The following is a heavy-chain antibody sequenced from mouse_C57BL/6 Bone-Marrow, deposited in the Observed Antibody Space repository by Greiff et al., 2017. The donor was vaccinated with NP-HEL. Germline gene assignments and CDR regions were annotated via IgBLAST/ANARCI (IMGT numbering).Heavy chain of an antibody. CDR2: INPGSGGT. V-gene: IGHV1-54*01. D-gene: IGHD3-2*01. Sequence: VQRVESGAELVRPGTSVKVSCKASGYAFTNYLIEWVKQRPGQGLEWIGVINPGSGGTNYNEKFKGKATLTADKSSSTAYMQLSSLTSEDSAVYFCAREETDYFDYWGQGTTLTVSS. CDR1: GYAFTNYL. J-gene: IGHJ2*01. CDR3: AREETDYFDY.